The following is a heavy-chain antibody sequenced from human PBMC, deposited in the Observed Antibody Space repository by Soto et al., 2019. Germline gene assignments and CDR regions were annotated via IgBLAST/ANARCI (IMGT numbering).Heavy chain of an antibody. CDR1: GFTFSNHA. Sequence: QMQLVESGGGVVQPGRSLRLSCTASGFTFSNHAMHWLRLAPGKGLEWVALISYDGSDKYYADSVKGRFTISKDHSKNTLYLQMNSLRPEDTAVYYCAMDPHPTANLIFDFWCQGTLVTVSS. D-gene: IGHD4-17*01. V-gene: IGHV3-30-3*01. J-gene: IGHJ4*02. CDR3: AMDPHPTANLIFDF. CDR2: ISYDGSDK.